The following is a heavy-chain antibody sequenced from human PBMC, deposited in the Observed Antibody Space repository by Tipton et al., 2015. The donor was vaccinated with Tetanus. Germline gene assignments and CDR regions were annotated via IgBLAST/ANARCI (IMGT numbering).Heavy chain of an antibody. CDR1: GFTFSDFW. J-gene: IGHJ4*02. V-gene: IGHV3-74*01. D-gene: IGHD4-17*01. CDR3: VRDYDYGDYNRDPCDY. Sequence: SLRLSCSASGFTFSDFWMHWVRQAPGKGLEWVSRINNDGGTPTYADSVRGRFTISRDNAKNTVHLQMNSLTAEDTAVYYFVRDYDYGDYNRDPCDYWGQGTLVTVSS. CDR2: INNDGGTP.